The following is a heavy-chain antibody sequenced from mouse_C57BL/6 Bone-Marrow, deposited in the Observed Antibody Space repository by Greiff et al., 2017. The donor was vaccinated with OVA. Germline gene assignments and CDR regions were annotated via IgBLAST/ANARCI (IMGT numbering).Heavy chain of an antibody. CDR3: ARDDDDWYFDV. J-gene: IGHJ1*03. Sequence: EVKLMESGGGLVQSGRSLRLSCATSGFTFSDFYMEWVRQAPGKGLEWIAASRNKANDYTTEYSASVKGRFIVSRDTSQSILYLQMNALRAEDTAIYYCARDDDDWYFDVWGTGTTVTVSS. V-gene: IGHV7-1*01. CDR1: GFTFSDFY. CDR2: SRNKANDYTT.